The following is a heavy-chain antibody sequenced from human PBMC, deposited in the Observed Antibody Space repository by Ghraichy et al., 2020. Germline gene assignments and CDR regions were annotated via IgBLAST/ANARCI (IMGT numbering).Heavy chain of an antibody. V-gene: IGHV3-30*18. D-gene: IGHD3-3*01. CDR2: ISYDGSNK. J-gene: IGHJ4*02. Sequence: GGSLRLSCAASGFTFSSYGMHWVRQAPGKGLEWVAVISYDGSNKYYADSVKGRFTISRDNSKNTLYLQMNSLRAEDTAVYYCAKDFDSDYWGQGTLVTVSS. CDR3: AKDFDSDY. CDR1: GFTFSSYG.